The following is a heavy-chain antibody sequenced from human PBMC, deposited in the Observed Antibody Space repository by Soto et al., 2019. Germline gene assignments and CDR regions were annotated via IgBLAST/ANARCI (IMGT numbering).Heavy chain of an antibody. CDR2: IYYSGST. J-gene: IGHJ5*02. V-gene: IGHV4-59*01. D-gene: IGHD6-25*01. CDR1: GGSISSYY. Sequence: SETLSLTCTVSGGSISSYYWSWIRQPPGKGLEWIGYIYYSGSTNYNPSLKSRVTISVDTSKNQFSLKLSSVTAADTAVYYCARGSSFSGWFDPWGQGTLVTVSS. CDR3: ARGSSFSGWFDP.